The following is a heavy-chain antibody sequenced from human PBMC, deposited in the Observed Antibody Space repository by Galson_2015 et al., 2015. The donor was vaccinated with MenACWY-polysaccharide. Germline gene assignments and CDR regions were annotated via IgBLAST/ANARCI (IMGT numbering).Heavy chain of an antibody. V-gene: IGHV3-21*01. D-gene: IGHD3-10*01. CDR3: AREGVNYYGSGSAFDY. J-gene: IGHJ4*02. Sequence: SLRLSCAASGFTFSSYSMNWVRQAPGKGLEWVSSISSSSSYIYYADSVKGRFTISRDNAKNSLYLQMNSLRAEDTAVYYCAREGVNYYGSGSAFDYWGQGTLVTVSS. CDR1: GFTFSSYS. CDR2: ISSSSSYI.